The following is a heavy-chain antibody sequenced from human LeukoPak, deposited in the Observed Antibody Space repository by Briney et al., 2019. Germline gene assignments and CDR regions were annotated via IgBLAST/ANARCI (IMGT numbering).Heavy chain of an antibody. CDR3: ARSQYYYYYMDV. CDR2: IYTGGST. CDR1: GGSFSGYY. Sequence: SETLSLTCAVYGGSFSGYYWSWIRQPAGKGLEWIGRIYTGGSTNYNPSLKSRVTMSVDTSKNQFSLKLSSVTAADTAVYYCARSQYYYYYMDVWGKGTTVTISS. V-gene: IGHV4-59*10. J-gene: IGHJ6*03.